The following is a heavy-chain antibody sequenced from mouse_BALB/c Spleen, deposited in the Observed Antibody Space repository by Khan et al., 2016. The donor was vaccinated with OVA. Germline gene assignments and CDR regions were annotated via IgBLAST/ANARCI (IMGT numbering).Heavy chain of an antibody. CDR1: GYTFTSYW. CDR2: IYPGNSDT. V-gene: IGHV1-5*01. CDR3: ARNGCGSYEGWDY. J-gene: IGHJ2*01. Sequence: VQLQQSGTVLARPGASVKMSCKASGYTFTSYWMHWVKQRPGQGLEWIGAIYPGNSDTNYNQKFKGKAKLTAVTSTSTAYLELNSLTNEDSAVSYVARNGCGSYEGWDYWGQGTTLTVSS. D-gene: IGHD1-1*02.